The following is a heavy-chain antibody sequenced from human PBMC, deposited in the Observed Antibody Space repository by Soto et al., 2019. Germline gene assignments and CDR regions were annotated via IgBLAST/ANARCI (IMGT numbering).Heavy chain of an antibody. D-gene: IGHD2-2*01. CDR3: ARHGSELNGDIVVVPAAVDGGYFDY. J-gene: IGHJ4*02. V-gene: IGHV4-39*01. Sequence: SETLSLTCTVSGGSISSSSYYWGWIRQPPGKGLEWIGSIYYSGSTYYNPSLKSRVTISVDTSKNQFSLKLSSVTAADTAVYYCARHGSELNGDIVVVPAAVDGGYFDYWGQGTLVTVSS. CDR2: IYYSGST. CDR1: GGSISSSSYY.